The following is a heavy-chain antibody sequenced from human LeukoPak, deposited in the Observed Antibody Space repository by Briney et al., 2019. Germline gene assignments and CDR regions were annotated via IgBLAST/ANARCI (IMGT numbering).Heavy chain of an antibody. CDR3: ARGYYYGSGNYHLDY. V-gene: IGHV4-39*01. CDR2: IYYSANT. Sequence: PSETLSLTCTVSGGSISSSAYYWAWIRQPPGKGLEWIGSIYYSANTYYNPSLKSRVTISVDTSKNQFSLKLSSVTAADTAVYYCARGYYYGSGNYHLDYWGQGTLVTVSS. CDR1: GGSISSSAYY. D-gene: IGHD3-10*01. J-gene: IGHJ4*02.